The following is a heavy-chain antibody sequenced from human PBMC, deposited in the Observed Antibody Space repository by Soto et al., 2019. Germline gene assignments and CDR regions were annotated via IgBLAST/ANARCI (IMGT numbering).Heavy chain of an antibody. CDR1: GFTVSSNY. CDR3: ARDCSSSSCSVWRY. V-gene: IGHV3-66*01. D-gene: IGHD2-2*01. CDR2: IYSGGST. Sequence: PGGSLRLSCAASGFTVSSNYMSWVRQAPGKGLEWVSVIYSGGSTYYADSVKGRFTISRDNSKNTLYLQMNSLRAEDTALYYCARDCSSSSCSVWRYWGQGTQVTVSS. J-gene: IGHJ4*02.